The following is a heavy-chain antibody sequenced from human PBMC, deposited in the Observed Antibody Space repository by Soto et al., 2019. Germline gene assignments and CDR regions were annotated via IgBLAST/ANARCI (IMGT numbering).Heavy chain of an antibody. V-gene: IGHV4-59*08. CDR3: ARHSSSWPIFDY. CDR1: GGSIGNSY. J-gene: IGHJ4*02. D-gene: IGHD6-13*01. Sequence: PSETLSLTCTVSGGSIGNSYWSWIRQSPGKGLEWIGYIYYSGSSNYNPSLKSRVSISVDTSKNQFSLKLSSVTAADTAVYYCARHSSSWPIFDYWGQGTLVTV. CDR2: IYYSGSS.